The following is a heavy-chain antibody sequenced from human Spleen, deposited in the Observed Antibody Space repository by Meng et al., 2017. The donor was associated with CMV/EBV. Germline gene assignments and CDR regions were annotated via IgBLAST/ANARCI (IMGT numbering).Heavy chain of an antibody. V-gene: IGHV1-69*05. CDR3: ARIGICSGDGCYTGDYSSRHFDY. Sequence: ISWVRQAPGQGLEWMGGIIPIFGTANYAQKLQDRVAITTDQSTNTAYMEMRGLRFEDTAVYYCARIGICSGDGCYTGDYSSRHFDYWGQGTLVTVSS. CDR2: IIPIFGTA. D-gene: IGHD2-15*01. J-gene: IGHJ4*02.